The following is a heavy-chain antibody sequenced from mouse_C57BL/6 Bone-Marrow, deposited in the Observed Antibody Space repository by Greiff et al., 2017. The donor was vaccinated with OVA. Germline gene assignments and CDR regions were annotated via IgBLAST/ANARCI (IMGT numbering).Heavy chain of an antibody. CDR1: GFTFSDYG. CDR3: ATNYWDVVDY. J-gene: IGHJ2*01. D-gene: IGHD4-1*01. V-gene: IGHV5-17*01. CDR2: ISSGSSTI. Sequence: EVKLMESGGGLVKPGGSLKLSCAASGFTFSDYGMHWVRQAPEKGLEWVAYISSGSSTIYYADTVKGRFTISRDNAKNPLYLQMTSLGSEDTAMYYCATNYWDVVDYWGQGTTLTVSS.